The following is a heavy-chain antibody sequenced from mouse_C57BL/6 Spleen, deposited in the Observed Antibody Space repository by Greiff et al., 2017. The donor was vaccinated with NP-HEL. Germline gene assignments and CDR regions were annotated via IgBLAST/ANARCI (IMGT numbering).Heavy chain of an antibody. CDR2: IDPSDSYT. CDR1: GYTFTSYW. Sequence: VQLQQPGAELVMPGASVKLSCKASGYTFTSYWMHWVKQRPGQGLEWIGEIDPSDSYTNYNQKFKGKSTLTVDKSSSTAYMQLSSLTSEDSAVYYCAITTVVAPYFDVWGTGTTVTVSS. J-gene: IGHJ1*03. CDR3: AITTVVAPYFDV. V-gene: IGHV1-69*01. D-gene: IGHD1-1*01.